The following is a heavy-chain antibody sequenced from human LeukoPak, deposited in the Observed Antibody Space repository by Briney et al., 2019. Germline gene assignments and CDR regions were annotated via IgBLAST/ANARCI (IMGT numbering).Heavy chain of an antibody. CDR1: GFTFSSHA. CDR3: ARVRSAYYFDY. Sequence: GGSLRLSCAASGFTFSSHAMSWVRQAPGKGLEWVSAISGSGGSTYYADSVKGRFTISRDNAKNSLYLQMNSLRAEDTAVYYWARVRSAYYFDYWGQGTLVTVSS. D-gene: IGHD6-6*01. V-gene: IGHV3-23*01. J-gene: IGHJ4*02. CDR2: ISGSGGST.